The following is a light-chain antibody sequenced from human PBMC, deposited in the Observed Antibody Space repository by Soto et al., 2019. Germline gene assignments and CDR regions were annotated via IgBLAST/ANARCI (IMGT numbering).Light chain of an antibody. CDR1: QSINNK. CDR3: QQRNNWPLT. Sequence: EIVMTQSPATLSVSPGERVTLSCRASQSINNKVAWYQQKPGQAPRLLIYGASTRATGISARFSGSGSGTEFTLTISSLQSEDFAVYYCQQRNNWPLTFGQGTRL. CDR2: GAS. J-gene: IGKJ5*01. V-gene: IGKV3-15*01.